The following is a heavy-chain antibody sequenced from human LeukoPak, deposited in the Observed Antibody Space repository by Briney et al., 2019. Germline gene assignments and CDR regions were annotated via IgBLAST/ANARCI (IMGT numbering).Heavy chain of an antibody. CDR3: ASGGYYGSGPNWFDP. D-gene: IGHD3-10*01. Sequence: PSETLSLTCTVSGGSISSSSYYWGWIRQPPGKGLEWIGSIYYSGSTYYKPSLKSRVTISVDTSKNRFSLKLSSVTAADTAVYYCASGGYYGSGPNWFDPWGQGTLVTVSS. J-gene: IGHJ5*02. CDR2: IYYSGST. V-gene: IGHV4-39*07. CDR1: GGSISSSSYY.